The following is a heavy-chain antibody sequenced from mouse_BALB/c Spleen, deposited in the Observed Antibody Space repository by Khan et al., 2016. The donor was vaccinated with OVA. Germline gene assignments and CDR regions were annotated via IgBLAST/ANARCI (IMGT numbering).Heavy chain of an antibody. Sequence: VELVESGPGLVAPSQSLSITCTVSGFSLNDYGVSWIRQPPGKGLEWLGVIWGGGNTYYNSALKSRLSISKDNSKSQVFLKMSSLQTDDTAMYYCAKCVWSYYFSFDYWGQGTSVTVSS. V-gene: IGHV2-6-5*01. J-gene: IGHJ4*01. CDR2: IWGGGNT. CDR3: AKCVWSYYFSFDY. CDR1: GFSLNDYG.